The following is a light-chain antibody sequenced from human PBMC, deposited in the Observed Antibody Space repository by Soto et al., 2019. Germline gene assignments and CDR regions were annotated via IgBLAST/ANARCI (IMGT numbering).Light chain of an antibody. V-gene: IGLV2-14*03. Sequence: SVLTQPAPVSGAPGQSIALSCTGTSSYVGAYDYVSWYQQHPGKAPKLMIYDVSNRPSGVSNRFSGSKSGNTASLTISGLQAEDEADYFCCSYTTSDVYVFGPGTKAPS. J-gene: IGLJ1*01. CDR3: CSYTTSDVYV. CDR2: DVS. CDR1: SSYVGAYDY.